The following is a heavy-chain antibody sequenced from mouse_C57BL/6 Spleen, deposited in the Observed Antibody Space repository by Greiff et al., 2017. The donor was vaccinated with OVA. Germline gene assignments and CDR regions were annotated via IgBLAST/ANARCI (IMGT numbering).Heavy chain of an antibody. J-gene: IGHJ4*01. Sequence: EVKLMESGGGLVKPGGSLKLSCAASGFTFSDYGMHWVRQAPEKGLEWVAYISSGSSTNYYADTVKGRFTISRDNAKNTLFLQMTSLRSEDTAMYYCAIATYIAMDYWGQGTSVTVSS. D-gene: IGHD1-3*01. CDR3: AIATYIAMDY. V-gene: IGHV5-17*01. CDR2: ISSGSSTN. CDR1: GFTFSDYG.